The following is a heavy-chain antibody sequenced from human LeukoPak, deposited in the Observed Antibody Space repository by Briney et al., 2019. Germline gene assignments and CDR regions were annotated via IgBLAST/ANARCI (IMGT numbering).Heavy chain of an antibody. V-gene: IGHV1-3*01. Sequence: ASVKVSCKASGYTFTSYAMHWVRQAPGQRLEWMGWINAGNGNTKYSQKFQGRVTITRDTSASTAYMELSSLRSEDTAVYYCAGVLLWFGGSNWFDPWGQGTLVTVSS. CDR2: INAGNGNT. CDR1: GYTFTSYA. J-gene: IGHJ5*02. D-gene: IGHD3-10*01. CDR3: AGVLLWFGGSNWFDP.